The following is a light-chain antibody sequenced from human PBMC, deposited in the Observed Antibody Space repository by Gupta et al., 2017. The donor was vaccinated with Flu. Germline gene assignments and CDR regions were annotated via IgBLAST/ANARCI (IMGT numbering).Light chain of an antibody. CDR2: RDI. V-gene: IGLV3-9*01. CDR1: NIENRN. Sequence: ALGQTSSITCGGNNIENRNVHWYQQKPGQAPGLVIYRDISRPAGIPERFSGSNSGKTANLTISGAQAGEESDEYCQVWDSSTWVFGGGTKMTVL. CDR3: QVWDSSTWV. J-gene: IGLJ2*01.